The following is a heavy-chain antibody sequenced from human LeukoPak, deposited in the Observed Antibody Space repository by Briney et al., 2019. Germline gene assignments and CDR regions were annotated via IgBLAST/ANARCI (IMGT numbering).Heavy chain of an antibody. J-gene: IGHJ6*03. CDR1: GGSISSYY. Sequence: PSETLSLTCTVSGGSISSYYWSWIRQPAGKGLEWIGRIYTIGSTNYNPSLKSRVTMSVDKSKDKFCLKLSSVTAADTAVYYCASDEYYYDSSGSRPHYYYYMDVWGKGTTVTVSS. CDR2: IYTIGST. V-gene: IGHV4-4*07. D-gene: IGHD3-22*01. CDR3: ASDEYYYDSSGSRPHYYYYMDV.